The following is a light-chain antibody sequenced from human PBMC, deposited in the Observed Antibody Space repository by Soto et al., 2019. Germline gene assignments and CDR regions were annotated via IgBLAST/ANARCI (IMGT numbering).Light chain of an antibody. CDR2: AAS. J-gene: IGKJ1*01. Sequence: IVMTQSPATLSVSPGERATLSCRASQSIASNLAWYQQKPGQAPRLLIYAASTRATGIPARFSGSGSGTKFTLTISSLQSEDSAVYYCHQYNFWPTFGQGTKVDI. V-gene: IGKV3-15*01. CDR3: HQYNFWPT. CDR1: QSIASN.